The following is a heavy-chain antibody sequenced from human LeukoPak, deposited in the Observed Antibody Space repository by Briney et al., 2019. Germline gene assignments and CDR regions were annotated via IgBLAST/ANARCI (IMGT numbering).Heavy chain of an antibody. J-gene: IGHJ5*02. D-gene: IGHD3-22*01. V-gene: IGHV3-23*01. CDR2: VSGSGGST. Sequence: GGSLRLSXAASGFTFSSYAMSWVRQAPGKGLEWVSAVSGSGGSTYYADSVKGRFTISRDNSKNTLYLQMNSLRAEDTAVYYCAKDRLYYYDSSGHNWFDPWGQGTLVTVSS. CDR3: AKDRLYYYDSSGHNWFDP. CDR1: GFTFSSYA.